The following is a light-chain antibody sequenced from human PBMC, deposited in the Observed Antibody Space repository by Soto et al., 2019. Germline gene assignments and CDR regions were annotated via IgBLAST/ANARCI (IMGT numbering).Light chain of an antibody. CDR1: QSVLYSPNNKNY. J-gene: IGKJ1*01. V-gene: IGKV4-1*01. CDR2: LAS. CDR3: QQYHSAPQT. Sequence: DIVMTQSPDSLAVSLGERATINCKSSQSVLYSPNNKNYVAWYQQKPGQPPKLLVYLASTRESGVPDRFSGSGSGTDVTLTISSLQAEDVAVYYCQQYHSAPQTFGQGTRVEIK.